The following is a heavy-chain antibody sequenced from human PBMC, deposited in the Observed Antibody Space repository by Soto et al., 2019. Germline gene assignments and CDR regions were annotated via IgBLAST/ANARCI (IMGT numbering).Heavy chain of an antibody. Sequence: ASVKVSRKASGFTFTTCAVQWVRQARGQRLEWIGWIVVGSGDTNYAQKFQERVTITRDMSTSTAYMELSSLRSEDTAVYYCAAGGPYDFWNKYGMDVWGQGTTVTVSS. D-gene: IGHD3-3*01. CDR3: AAGGPYDFWNKYGMDV. V-gene: IGHV1-58*01. J-gene: IGHJ6*02. CDR2: IVVGSGDT. CDR1: GFTFTTCA.